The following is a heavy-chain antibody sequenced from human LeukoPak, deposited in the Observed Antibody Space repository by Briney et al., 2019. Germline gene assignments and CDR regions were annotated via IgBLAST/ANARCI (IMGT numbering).Heavy chain of an antibody. CDR3: ARGYSSGWYGYY. V-gene: IGHV1-2*02. Sequence: ASVKVSCKASGYTFTGYYIHWVRQAPGQGLEWMGWITPNSGDTNYAQKLQGRVTMTSDTSISTAYMEPSRLTSDDTAVYYCARGYSSGWYGYYWGQGTLVTVSS. D-gene: IGHD6-19*01. J-gene: IGHJ4*02. CDR2: ITPNSGDT. CDR1: GYTFTGYY.